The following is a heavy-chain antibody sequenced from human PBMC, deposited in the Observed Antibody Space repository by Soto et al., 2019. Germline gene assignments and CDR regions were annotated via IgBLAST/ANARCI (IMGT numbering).Heavy chain of an antibody. Sequence: QVPLVQSGAEVKKPGSSVKVSCKASGGTFSSYAISWVRQAPGPGLEWMGGIIPICGTSNYAQKFQGRVTITADESTSTAYIELSSLRSEDTAVYYCATPRCLQLQTYDYWGQATLVTVSS. CDR3: ATPRCLQLQTYDY. D-gene: IGHD5-12*01. J-gene: IGHJ4*02. V-gene: IGHV1-69*01. CDR1: GGTFSSYA. CDR2: IIPICGTS.